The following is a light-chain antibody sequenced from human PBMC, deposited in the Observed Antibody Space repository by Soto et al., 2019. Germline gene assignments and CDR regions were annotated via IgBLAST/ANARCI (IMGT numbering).Light chain of an antibody. J-gene: IGKJ2*01. V-gene: IGKV3-20*01. CDR1: QSVSSTY. Sequence: TVLTQSPGTLSLSPGERATLSCRASQSVSSTYVSWYQQKPGQAPRLLIFGASSRATGIPDRFSRSGSRTDFSLTISRLEPEDFAVYYCQLSANSPVTFGQGTKLEIK. CDR3: QLSANSPVT. CDR2: GAS.